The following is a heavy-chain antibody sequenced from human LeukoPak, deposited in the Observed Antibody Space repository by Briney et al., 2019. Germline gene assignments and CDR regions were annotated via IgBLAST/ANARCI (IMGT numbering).Heavy chain of an antibody. CDR2: IYHSGSPYGST. CDR3: AREDIVVFNDAFDI. V-gene: IGHV4-38-2*02. J-gene: IGHJ3*02. D-gene: IGHD2-15*01. CDR1: GFTFSSYS. Sequence: PGGSLRLSCAASGFTFSSYSMNWVRQAPGKGLEWIGSIYHSGSPYGSTYYNPSLKSRVTISVDTSKNQFSLKLSSVTAADTAMYYCAREDIVVFNDAFDIWGQGTMVTVSS.